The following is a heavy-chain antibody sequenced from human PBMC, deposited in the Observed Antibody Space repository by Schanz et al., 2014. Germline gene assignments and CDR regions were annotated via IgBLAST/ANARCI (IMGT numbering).Heavy chain of an antibody. CDR2: IGDDGADK. CDR1: GFSFSTHW. J-gene: IGHJ4*02. V-gene: IGHV3-7*01. CDR3: AREDCSATSCYFRY. D-gene: IGHD2-21*01. Sequence: VQLVESGGGLVQPGGSVRLSCGASGFSFSTHWMAWVRQAPGKGLEWVANIGDDGADKYYLDSVRGRFTISRDNTKNCLHLEMNNLRAEDTAVYYCAREDCSATSCYFRYWGQGTLVTVSS.